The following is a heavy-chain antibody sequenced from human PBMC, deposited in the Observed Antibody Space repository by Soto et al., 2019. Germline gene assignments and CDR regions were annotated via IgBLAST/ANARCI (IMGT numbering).Heavy chain of an antibody. CDR1: GGSISSYY. CDR3: ARRYGDCFDY. V-gene: IGHV4-59*08. D-gene: IGHD4-17*01. J-gene: IGHJ4*02. CDR2: IYYSGST. Sequence: SETLSLTCTVSGGSISSYYWSWIRQPPGKGLEWIGYIYYSGSTNYNPSIKSRVTISVDTSKNQFSLRLSSVTAADTAVYYCARRYGDCFDYWGQGTLVTVSS.